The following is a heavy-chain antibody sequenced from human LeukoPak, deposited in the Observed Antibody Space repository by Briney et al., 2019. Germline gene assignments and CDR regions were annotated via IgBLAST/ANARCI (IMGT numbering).Heavy chain of an antibody. CDR2: MNPNSGNT. Sequence: ASVKVSCKASGYTFTSYGISWVRQATGQGLEWMGWMNPNSGNTGYAQKFQGRVTITRNTSISTAYMELSSLRSEDTAVYYCARGYEYCSGGSCYYYMDVWGKGTTVTVSS. J-gene: IGHJ6*03. V-gene: IGHV1-8*03. CDR1: GYTFTSYG. D-gene: IGHD2-15*01. CDR3: ARGYEYCSGGSCYYYMDV.